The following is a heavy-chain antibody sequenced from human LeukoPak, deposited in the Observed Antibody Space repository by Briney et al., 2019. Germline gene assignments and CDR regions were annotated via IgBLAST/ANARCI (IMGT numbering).Heavy chain of an antibody. Sequence: WASVKVSCKASGGTFSSYAISWVRQAPEQGLEWMGRIIPILGIANYAQKFQGRVTITADKSTSTAYMELSSLRSEDTAVYYCARDSVDTAMVSPGFDYWGQGTLVTVSS. J-gene: IGHJ4*02. CDR3: ARDSVDTAMVSPGFDY. CDR2: IIPILGIA. V-gene: IGHV1-69*04. CDR1: GGTFSSYA. D-gene: IGHD5-18*01.